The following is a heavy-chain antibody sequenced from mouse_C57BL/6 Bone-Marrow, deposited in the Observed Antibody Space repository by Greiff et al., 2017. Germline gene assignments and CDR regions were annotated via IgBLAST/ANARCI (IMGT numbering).Heavy chain of an antibody. CDR3: AHGNYFYWYFAV. D-gene: IGHD2-1*01. Sequence: VQLQQPGAELVKPGASVKLSCKASGYTFTSYWMHWVKQRPGRGLEWIGRIDPNSGGTKYNEKFKSKATLTVDKPSSQAYMQLSRLTSEDSAVYYCAHGNYFYWYFAVWGTGTTVTVSS. J-gene: IGHJ1*03. V-gene: IGHV1-72*01. CDR1: GYTFTSYW. CDR2: IDPNSGGT.